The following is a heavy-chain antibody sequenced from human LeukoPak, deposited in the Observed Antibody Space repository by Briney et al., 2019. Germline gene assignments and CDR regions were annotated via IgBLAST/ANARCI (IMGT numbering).Heavy chain of an antibody. CDR3: GATSLKQWLQKAN. D-gene: IGHD6-19*01. CDR2: IYYSGST. CDR1: GGSISSSSYY. V-gene: IGHV4-39*01. J-gene: IGHJ4*02. Sequence: SETLSLTCTVSGGSISSSSYYWGWIRQPPGKGLKWIGSIYYSGSTYYNPSLKSRVTISVDTSKNQFSLKLSSVTAADTAVYYCGATSLKQWLQKANWGQGTLVTVSS.